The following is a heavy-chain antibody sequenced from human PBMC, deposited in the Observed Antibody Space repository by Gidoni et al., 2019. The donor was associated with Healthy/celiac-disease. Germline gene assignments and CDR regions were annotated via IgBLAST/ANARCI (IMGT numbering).Heavy chain of an antibody. CDR1: GFTFDDYA. V-gene: IGHV3-9*01. J-gene: IGHJ4*02. D-gene: IGHD6-19*01. CDR2: ISWHSGSI. Sequence: EVQLVESGGGLVQPGRSLRLSCAASGFTFDDYALHGVRQAPGKGLGWVSGISWHSGSIGYADSVKGRFTISRDNAKNSLYLQMHSLRAEDTALYYCANDIRGSGWSTMHYWGQGTLVTVSS. CDR3: ANDIRGSGWSTMHY.